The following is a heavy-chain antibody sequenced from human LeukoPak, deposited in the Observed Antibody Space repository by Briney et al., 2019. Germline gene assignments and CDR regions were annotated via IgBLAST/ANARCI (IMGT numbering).Heavy chain of an antibody. Sequence: GASVKVSCKASGYTFTGYYMHWVRQAPGQGLEWMGWINPNSGGTNYAQKFQGRATMTRDASISTAYMELSRLRSDDTAVNYCARGSHARDWGNQWLLGTQPPFGAFDIWGQGTMVTVSS. CDR1: GYTFTGYY. CDR3: ARGSHARDWGNQWLLGTQPPFGAFDI. V-gene: IGHV1-2*02. CDR2: INPNSGGT. D-gene: IGHD6-19*01. J-gene: IGHJ3*02.